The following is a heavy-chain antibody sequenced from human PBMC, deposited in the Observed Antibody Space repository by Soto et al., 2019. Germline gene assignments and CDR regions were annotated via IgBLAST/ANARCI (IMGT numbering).Heavy chain of an antibody. Sequence: ASVKVSFKTSCYTFSKYDISWVRQAPGQGLEWMGLISANSGRANYAQKLQGRVTMTTDTSTSTAYMELRSLRSDDTAVYYCVRQYYDFWTDFPDFDYWGQGTLVTVSS. J-gene: IGHJ4*02. D-gene: IGHD3-3*01. V-gene: IGHV1-18*01. CDR1: CYTFSKYD. CDR3: VRQYYDFWTDFPDFDY. CDR2: ISANSGRA.